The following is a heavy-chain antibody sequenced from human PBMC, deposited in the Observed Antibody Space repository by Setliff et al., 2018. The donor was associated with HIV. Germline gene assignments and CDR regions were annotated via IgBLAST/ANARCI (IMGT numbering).Heavy chain of an antibody. CDR3: AREPKGGDDRALDY. D-gene: IGHD3-16*01. CDR2: TFTSGIT. V-gene: IGHV4-4*07. CDR1: GGSISGYF. Sequence: PSETLSLTCTVSGGSISGYFWSWIRQPAGKGLEWIGRTFTSGITNYSHSLKSRVTMSVDPSKNQFSLNLTSVTAADTAVYYCAREPKGGDDRALDYWGQGTLVTVSS. J-gene: IGHJ4*02.